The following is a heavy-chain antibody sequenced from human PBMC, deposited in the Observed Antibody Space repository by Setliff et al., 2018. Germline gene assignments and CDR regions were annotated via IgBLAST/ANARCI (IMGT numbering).Heavy chain of an antibody. J-gene: IGHJ6*03. CDR1: GDPFNAYG. CDR3: ARGPSPTVTPSRLICFYHMDV. Sequence: GASVKVSCKASGDPFNAYGVSWVRQAPGQGLEWMGAIIPVLGMTDYAQKFQGRLTITAEQSTTTVYMELSSLRFDDTALYYCARGPSPTVTPSRLICFYHMDVWGTGTTVTVSS. V-gene: IGHV1-69*10. D-gene: IGHD4-17*01. CDR2: IIPVLGMT.